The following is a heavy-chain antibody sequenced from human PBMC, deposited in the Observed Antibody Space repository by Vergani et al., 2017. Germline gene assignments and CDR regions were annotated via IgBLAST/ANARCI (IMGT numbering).Heavy chain of an antibody. CDR2: ISYDGSNK. Sequence: QVQLVESGGGVVQPGRSLRLSCAASGFTFSSYAMHWVRQAPGKGLEGVAVISYDGSNKYYADSVKGRFTISRDNSKNTLYLQMNSLGAEDTAVYYCARECAADQKKARPHYYMDVWGKGTTVTVSS. CDR3: ARECAADQKKARPHYYMDV. J-gene: IGHJ6*03. V-gene: IGHV3-30-3*01. D-gene: IGHD2-2*01. CDR1: GFTFSSYA.